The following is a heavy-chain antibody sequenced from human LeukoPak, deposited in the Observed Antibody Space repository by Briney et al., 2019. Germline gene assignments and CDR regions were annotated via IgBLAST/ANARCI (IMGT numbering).Heavy chain of an antibody. CDR3: ARSLVAGTGDYYYYYMDV. J-gene: IGHJ6*03. D-gene: IGHD6-19*01. CDR1: GFTFSSYW. V-gene: IGHV3-7*01. Sequence: GGSLRLSCAASGFTFSSYWMSWVRQAPGKGLEWVANIKQDGSEKYYVDSVKGRFTISRDNAKNSLYLQMNSLRAEDTAVYYCARSLVAGTGDYYYYYMDVWGKGTTVTVSS. CDR2: IKQDGSEK.